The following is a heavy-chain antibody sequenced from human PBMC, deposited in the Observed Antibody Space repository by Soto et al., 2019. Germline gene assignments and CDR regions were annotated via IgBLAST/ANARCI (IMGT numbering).Heavy chain of an antibody. V-gene: IGHV4-39*01. CDR2: IYYSGST. CDR3: ARHGLELGIDY. Sequence: SETPSPTRTVSCGSIMNSTYFRGWARQPPGKGLEWIGSIYYSGSTYYNPSLKSRVTISVDTSKNQFSLKLSSVTAADTAVYYCARHGLELGIDYWGQGTLVTVSS. CDR1: CGSIMNSTYF. J-gene: IGHJ4*02. D-gene: IGHD1-7*01.